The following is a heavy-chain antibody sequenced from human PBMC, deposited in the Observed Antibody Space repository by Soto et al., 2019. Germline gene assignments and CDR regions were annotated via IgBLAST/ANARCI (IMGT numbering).Heavy chain of an antibody. CDR3: VRDTGGYDFDY. CDR1: GFTFSSYS. CDR2: ISSSSSYI. D-gene: IGHD5-12*01. V-gene: IGHV3-21*01. Sequence: PGGSLRLSCAASGFTFSSYSMNWVRQAPGKGLECVSSISSSSSYIYYADSVKGRFTISRDNAKNSLYLQMNSLRAEDTAVYYCVRDTGGYDFDYWGQGTLVTVSS. J-gene: IGHJ4*02.